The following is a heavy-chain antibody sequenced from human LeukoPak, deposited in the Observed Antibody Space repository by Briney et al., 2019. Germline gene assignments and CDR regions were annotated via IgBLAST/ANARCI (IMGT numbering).Heavy chain of an antibody. CDR1: GDSISSGSYY. J-gene: IGHJ4*02. V-gene: IGHV4-61*02. CDR2: IYTSGST. Sequence: SETLSLTCTVSGDSISSGSYYWSWIRQPAGKGLEWIGRIYTSGSTNYNPSLKSRVTISVDTSKNQFSLKLSSVTAADTAVYYCARGSYSIEYWGQGTLVTVSS. CDR3: ARGSYSIEY. D-gene: IGHD1-26*01.